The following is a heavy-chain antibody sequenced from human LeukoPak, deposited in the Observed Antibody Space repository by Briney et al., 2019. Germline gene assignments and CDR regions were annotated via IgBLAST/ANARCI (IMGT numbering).Heavy chain of an antibody. CDR1: GFTFSSYW. CDR3: ARDRQLWALWDFDY. J-gene: IGHJ4*02. Sequence: GGSLRLSCAASGFTFSSYWMHWVRQAPGKGLVWVSRINTDGSSTSYADSVKGRFTISRDNAKNTLYLQMNSLRAEDTAVYYCARDRQLWALWDFDYWGQGTLVTASS. V-gene: IGHV3-74*01. D-gene: IGHD5-18*01. CDR2: INTDGSST.